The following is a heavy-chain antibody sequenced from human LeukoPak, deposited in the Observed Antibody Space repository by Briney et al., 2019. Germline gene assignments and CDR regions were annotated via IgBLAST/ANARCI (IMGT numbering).Heavy chain of an antibody. CDR3: VRASYYDSTGYVKDNFDY. J-gene: IGHJ4*02. CDR1: GFTFIDHY. CDR2: IRNKANSYTT. Sequence: PGGSLRLSCSASGFTFIDHYIDWVRQAPGKGREWGGRIRNKANSYTTEYAASVKGRSIISRDDSERSLYLQMNSLTAADTAVYYCVRASYYDSTGYVKDNFDYWGQGTLVTVSS. D-gene: IGHD3-22*01. V-gene: IGHV3-72*01.